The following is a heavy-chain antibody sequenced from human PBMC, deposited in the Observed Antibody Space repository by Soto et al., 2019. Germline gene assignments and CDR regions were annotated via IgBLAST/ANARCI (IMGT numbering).Heavy chain of an antibody. CDR2: IYPGDSVT. CDR3: ALTDPHSNIGAFDI. J-gene: IGHJ3*02. D-gene: IGHD4-4*01. CDR1: GYSFTSYW. V-gene: IGHV5-51*01. Sequence: GESLKISCKGSGYSFTSYWIGWVRQMPGKGLEWLVIIYPGDSVTRYSPSFQGQVTISADKSISTAYLQWSSLKASDTAMYYCALTDPHSNIGAFDIWGQGTMVTVSS.